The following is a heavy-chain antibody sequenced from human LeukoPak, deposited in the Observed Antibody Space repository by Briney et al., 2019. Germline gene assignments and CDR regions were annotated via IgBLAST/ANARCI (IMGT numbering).Heavy chain of an antibody. D-gene: IGHD3-22*01. J-gene: IGHJ4*02. CDR1: GGSIRSSSYY. CDR3: ARAYYDSSGYRYFDY. CDR2: IYHSGST. V-gene: IGHV4-39*07. Sequence: SETLSLTCTVSGGSIRSSSYYWAWIRQPPGKGLEWIGSIYHSGSTYYNPSLKSRVTISVDTSKNQFSLKLSSVTAADTAVYYCARAYYDSSGYRYFDYWGQGTLVTASS.